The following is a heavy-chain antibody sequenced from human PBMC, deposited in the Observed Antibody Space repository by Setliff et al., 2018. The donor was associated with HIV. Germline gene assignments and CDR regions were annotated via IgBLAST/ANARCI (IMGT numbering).Heavy chain of an antibody. Sequence: SETLSLTCTVSGGSVSSSSYYWGWIRQPPGKGLEWIGSSYFSGSTDHNPSLKRRVSISLDTSKNQFSLRLNSATAADTAVYYCARGRTQWPNYNYFDPWGLGTLVTVS. V-gene: IGHV4-39*07. CDR3: ARGRTQWPNYNYFDP. CDR1: GGSVSSSSYY. J-gene: IGHJ5*02. CDR2: SYFSGST. D-gene: IGHD6-19*01.